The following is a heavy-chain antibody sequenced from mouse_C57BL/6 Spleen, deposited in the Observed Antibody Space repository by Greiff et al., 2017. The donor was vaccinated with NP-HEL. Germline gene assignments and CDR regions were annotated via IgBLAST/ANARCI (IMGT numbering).Heavy chain of an antibody. CDR2: ISDGGSYT. CDR3: ARDRVFAY. CDR1: GFTFSSYA. Sequence: EVQLQESGGGLVKPGGSLKLSCAASGFTFSSYAMSWVRQTPEKRLEWVATISDGGSYTYYPDNVKGRFTISRDNAKNNLYLQMSHMKSEDTAMYYCARDRVFAYWGQGTLVTVSA. V-gene: IGHV5-4*01. J-gene: IGHJ3*01. D-gene: IGHD3-1*01.